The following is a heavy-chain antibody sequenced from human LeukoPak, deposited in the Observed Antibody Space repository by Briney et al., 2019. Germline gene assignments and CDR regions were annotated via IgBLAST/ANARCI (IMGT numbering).Heavy chain of an antibody. J-gene: IGHJ3*01. CDR3: ASRFCGPEDCFSSDTFHV. V-gene: IGHV4-39*02. D-gene: IGHD2-21*02. CDR1: GASIRSTKYY. Sequence: SETLSLTCGVSGASIRSTKYYWAWIRQLPGKGLEWMGTLYSTGSTYDNPPLKSRVTMSFDTSKNHFSLRLTSVTAADTAVYYCASRFCGPEDCFSSDTFHVWGEGIMVAVSS. CDR2: LYSTGST.